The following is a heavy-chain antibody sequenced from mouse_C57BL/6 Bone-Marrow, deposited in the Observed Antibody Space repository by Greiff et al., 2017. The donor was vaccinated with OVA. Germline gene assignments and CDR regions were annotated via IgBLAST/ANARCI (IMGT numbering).Heavy chain of an antibody. CDR3: ARWGNYYGLFDY. CDR1: GYTFTSYG. Sequence: VKVVESGAELARPGASVKLSCKASGYTFTSYGISWVKQRTGQGLEWIGEIYPRSGNTYYNEKFKGKATLTADKSSSTAYMELRSLTSEDSAVYFCARWGNYYGLFDYWGQGTTLTVSS. D-gene: IGHD1-2*01. CDR2: IYPRSGNT. V-gene: IGHV1-81*01. J-gene: IGHJ2*01.